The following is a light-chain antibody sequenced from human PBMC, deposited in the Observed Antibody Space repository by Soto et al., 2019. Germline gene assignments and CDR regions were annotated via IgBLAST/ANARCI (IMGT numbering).Light chain of an antibody. CDR1: SSNIGNNY. Sequence: QSVLTQPPSVSAAPGQKVTISCSGSSSNIGNNYVSWYQQFPGTAPKLLIYDNRKRPSGIPDRFSGSKTGTSATLAITGLRTGDEADYYCGAWDSTLRTGPYVFGTGTKVTVL. CDR3: GAWDSTLRTGPYV. V-gene: IGLV1-51*01. CDR2: DNR. J-gene: IGLJ1*01.